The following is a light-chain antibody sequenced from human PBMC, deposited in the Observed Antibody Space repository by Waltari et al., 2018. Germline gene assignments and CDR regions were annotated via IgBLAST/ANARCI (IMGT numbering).Light chain of an antibody. CDR2: DVS. V-gene: IGLV2-11*01. CDR3: CSYAANKVV. Sequence: QSDLTQPRSVSGFPEQSVTISCTGSSGDVGGSTSVSWYQQIPGKAPKLIIYDVSKRPSGVPDRCSGSMSDNTASLTVSGLQAEDEADYFCCSYAANKVVFGGGTRLTVL. CDR1: SGDVGGSTS. J-gene: IGLJ2*01.